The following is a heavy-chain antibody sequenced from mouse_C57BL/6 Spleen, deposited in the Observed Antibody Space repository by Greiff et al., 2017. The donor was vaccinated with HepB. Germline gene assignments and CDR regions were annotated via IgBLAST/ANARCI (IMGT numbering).Heavy chain of an antibody. CDR1: GYTLTNYW. CDR3: AVLRQGFYAMDY. V-gene: IGHV1-63*01. CDR2: IYPGGSYN. J-gene: IGHJ4*01. Sequence: QVQLQQSGAELVRPGTSVKMSCKASGYTLTNYWIGCAKQRPGNGLEWIGHIYPGGSYNNYNEKFKGKSTLTADTSSSTAYMQFSSLTSEDSAIYYFAVLRQGFYAMDYWGQGTSVTVSS. D-gene: IGHD2-12*01.